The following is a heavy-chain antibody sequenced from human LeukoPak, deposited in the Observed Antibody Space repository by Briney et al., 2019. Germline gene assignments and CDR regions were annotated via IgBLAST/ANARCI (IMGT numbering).Heavy chain of an antibody. D-gene: IGHD6-19*01. J-gene: IGHJ4*02. CDR1: GFTFSSYA. V-gene: IGHV3-30-3*01. CDR2: ISYDGSNK. CDR3: ARGSSGWYFDY. Sequence: GGSLRLSCAASGFTFSSYAMHWVRQAPGKGLEWVAVISYDGSNKYYADSVKGRFTISRDNPKNTLYLQMNSLRAEDTAVYYCARGSSGWYFDYWGQGTLVTVSS.